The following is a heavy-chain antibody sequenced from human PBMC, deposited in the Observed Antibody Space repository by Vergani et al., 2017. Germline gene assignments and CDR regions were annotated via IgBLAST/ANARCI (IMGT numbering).Heavy chain of an antibody. CDR2: ISYDGSNK. Sequence: QVQLVESGGGVVQPGRSLRLSCAASVFTFSSYAMHWVRQAPGKGLEWVAVISYDGSNKYYADSVKGRFTISRDNSKNTLYLQMNSLRAEDTAVYYCARDHYCSGGSCTAAYWGQGTLVTVSS. CDR3: ARDHYCSGGSCTAAY. J-gene: IGHJ4*02. D-gene: IGHD2-15*01. CDR1: VFTFSSYA. V-gene: IGHV3-30*01.